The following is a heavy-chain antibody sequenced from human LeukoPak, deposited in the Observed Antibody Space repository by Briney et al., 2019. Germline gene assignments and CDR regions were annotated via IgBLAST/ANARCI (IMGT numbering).Heavy chain of an antibody. Sequence: PSETLSLTCAVSGVSISSSNWGSGVRQPPGEGLGWIGEIYHSGSTNYNPSLKSRVTISVDKSKNQFSLKLSSVTAADTAVYYCARLTYSSSWYFDYWGQGTLVTVSS. CDR3: ARLTYSSSWYFDY. CDR1: GVSISSSNW. V-gene: IGHV4-4*02. J-gene: IGHJ4*02. CDR2: IYHSGST. D-gene: IGHD6-13*01.